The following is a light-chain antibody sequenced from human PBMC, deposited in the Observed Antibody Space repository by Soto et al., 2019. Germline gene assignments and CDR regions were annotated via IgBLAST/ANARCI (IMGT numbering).Light chain of an antibody. CDR2: SND. J-gene: IGLJ2*01. Sequence: QSVLTQPPSASGTPGQRVTVSCSGSSSNIASNTVNWYQQLPGTAPKLLIYSNDQRPSGVPDRFSASKSGTSASLAISGLQSEDEADYYCSSYTTSSTLVVFGGGTKVTVL. CDR3: SSYTTSSTLVV. CDR1: SSNIASNT. V-gene: IGLV1-44*01.